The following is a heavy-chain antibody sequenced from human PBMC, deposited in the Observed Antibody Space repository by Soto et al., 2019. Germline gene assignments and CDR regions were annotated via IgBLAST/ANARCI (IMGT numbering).Heavy chain of an antibody. Sequence: SETLSLTCTVSGGSISGYYWSWIRQPPGKGLEWIAYIYYSGSSNSNPSLKSRVTISVDTSKNQFSLILSSVTAADTAVYFCASRPYLLTGHSDYWGQGTRVTVSS. CDR1: GGSISGYY. D-gene: IGHD3-9*01. CDR3: ASRPYLLTGHSDY. V-gene: IGHV4-59*08. J-gene: IGHJ4*02. CDR2: IYYSGSS.